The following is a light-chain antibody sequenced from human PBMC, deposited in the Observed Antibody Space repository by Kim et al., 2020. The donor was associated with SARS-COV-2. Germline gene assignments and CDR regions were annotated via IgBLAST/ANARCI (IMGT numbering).Light chain of an antibody. J-gene: IGLJ3*02. Sequence: NFMLTQPHSVSESPGKTVTISCTRSSGSIASNYVQWYQKRPSSAPTTVIYGDNQRPAGVPDRFSGSIDSSSNSASLTISGLKTEDEADYYCQSYDSSAWVFGGGTQLTVL. CDR1: SGSIASNY. CDR2: GDN. CDR3: QSYDSSAWV. V-gene: IGLV6-57*04.